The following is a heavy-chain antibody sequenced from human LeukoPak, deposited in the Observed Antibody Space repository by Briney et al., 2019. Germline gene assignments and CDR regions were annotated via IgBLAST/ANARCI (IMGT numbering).Heavy chain of an antibody. D-gene: IGHD3-3*01. J-gene: IGHJ6*04. V-gene: IGHV3-21*04. CDR2: ISSSSSYI. CDR3: ARDPYYDFWSGHPTDV. Sequence: GGSLRLSCAASGFTFSSYSMNWVRQAPGKGLEWVSSISSSSSYIYYADSVKGRFTISRDNAKNSLYLQMNSLRAEDTAVYYCARDPYYDFWSGHPTDVWGKGTTVTVSS. CDR1: GFTFSSYS.